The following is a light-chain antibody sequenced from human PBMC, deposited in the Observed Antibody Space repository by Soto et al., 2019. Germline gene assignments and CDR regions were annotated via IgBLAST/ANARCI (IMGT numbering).Light chain of an antibody. CDR1: SGSIASSY. Sequence: NFMLTQPHSVSESPGKTVTISCTRSSGSIASSYVQWYQQRPGSAPTTVIYEDDQRPSGVPDRFSGSIDSSSNSASLTISGLKTGDEADYYCQSYDSSNQVFGGGTKLTVL. J-gene: IGLJ2*01. CDR2: EDD. CDR3: QSYDSSNQV. V-gene: IGLV6-57*03.